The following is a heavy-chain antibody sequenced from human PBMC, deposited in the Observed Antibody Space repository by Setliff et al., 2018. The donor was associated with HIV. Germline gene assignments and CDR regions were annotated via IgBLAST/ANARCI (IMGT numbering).Heavy chain of an antibody. CDR1: GFTFNSYA. Sequence: GGSLRLSCAASGFTFNSYAMSWVRQAPGKGLEWVSSISSSGSYIYYAASLKGRFTITRDNARNSLYLEMSTLRAEDTAVYYCARSGDLSYWGQGTLVTVSS. CDR3: ARSGDLSY. J-gene: IGHJ4*02. D-gene: IGHD3-10*01. V-gene: IGHV3-21*04. CDR2: ISSSGSYI.